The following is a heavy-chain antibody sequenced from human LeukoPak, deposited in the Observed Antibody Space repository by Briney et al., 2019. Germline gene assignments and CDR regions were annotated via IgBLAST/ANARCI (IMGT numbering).Heavy chain of an antibody. CDR3: TLYNY. D-gene: IGHD2-2*02. Sequence: GASVKVSCNTSGYSFTSQDMHWVRQAPGQSLEWMGCINPGNGDTKYSQEFQGRVTITRDTSATTAYMELSSLRSDDMAVYYCTLYNYWGQGTLVTVSS. J-gene: IGHJ4*02. CDR2: INPGNGDT. CDR1: GYSFTSQD. V-gene: IGHV1-3*03.